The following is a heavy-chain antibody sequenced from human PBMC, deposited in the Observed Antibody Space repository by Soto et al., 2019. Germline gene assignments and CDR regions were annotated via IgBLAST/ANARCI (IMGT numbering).Heavy chain of an antibody. Sequence: QVQLVESGGGVVQPGRSLRLSCAASGFTFSSYGMHWVRQAPGKGLEWVAVISYDGSNKYYADSVKGRFTISRDNSKNTLYLQMNSLRAEDTAVYYCAKDDTAMVAHWGQGTLVTVSS. J-gene: IGHJ4*02. V-gene: IGHV3-30*18. CDR1: GFTFSSYG. D-gene: IGHD5-18*01. CDR2: ISYDGSNK. CDR3: AKDDTAMVAH.